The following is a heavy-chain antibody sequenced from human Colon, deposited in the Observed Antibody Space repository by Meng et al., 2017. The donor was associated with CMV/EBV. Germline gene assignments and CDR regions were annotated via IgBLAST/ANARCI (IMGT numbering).Heavy chain of an antibody. CDR1: GDSVSGGSYY. Sequence: SETLSLTCTVSGDSVSGGSYYWTWIRQAPGKGLEWIGYIYNSVSTNYNPSLKSRVTISVDTSKNQFSLKLTSVTAADTAVYYCARDQPADYWGQGILVTVSS. CDR2: IYNSVST. V-gene: IGHV4-61*01. J-gene: IGHJ4*02. CDR3: ARDQPADY.